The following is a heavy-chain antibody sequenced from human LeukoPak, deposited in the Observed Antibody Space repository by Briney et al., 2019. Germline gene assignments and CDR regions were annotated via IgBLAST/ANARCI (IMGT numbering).Heavy chain of an antibody. D-gene: IGHD1-26*01. CDR1: GGTFSSYA. CDR3: ARDSALVLADAGGSYYNYFDY. V-gene: IGHV1-69*04. CDR2: IIPILGIA. Sequence: GASVKVSCKASGGTFSSYAISWVRQAPGQGLEWMGRIIPILGIANYAQKFQGRVTITADKSTSTAYMELSSLRSEDTAVYYCARDSALVLADAGGSYYNYFDYWGQGTLVTVSS. J-gene: IGHJ4*02.